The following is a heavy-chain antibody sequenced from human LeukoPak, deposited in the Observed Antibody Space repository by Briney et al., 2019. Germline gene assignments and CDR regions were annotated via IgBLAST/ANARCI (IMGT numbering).Heavy chain of an antibody. V-gene: IGHV4-4*09. Sequence: SETLSLTCTVSGGSISSYYWSWVRQPPGKGLEWIGYIYTSGITNYNPSLKSRVTMSEDTSKNQFSLKRSSVTAAHTAVYYCARSGVYYYDSSGYLRRWFDPLGQGALVPVSS. J-gene: IGHJ5*01. CDR2: IYTSGIT. D-gene: IGHD3-22*01. CDR1: GGSISSYY. CDR3: ARSGVYYYDSSGYLRRWFDP.